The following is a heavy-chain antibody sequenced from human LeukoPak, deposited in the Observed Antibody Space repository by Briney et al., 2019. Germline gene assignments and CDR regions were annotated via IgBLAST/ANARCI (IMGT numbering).Heavy chain of an antibody. J-gene: IGHJ5*02. CDR3: ARWGWRGSSGWFDP. Sequence: GGSLRLSCAASGFTSSSYWMHWVRQAPGKGLVWVSRINSDGSSTSYMDSVKGRFTISRDNAKNTLYLQMNSLRAEDTAVYYCARWGWRGSSGWFDPWGQGTLVTVSS. V-gene: IGHV3-74*01. CDR1: GFTSSSYW. D-gene: IGHD6-13*01. CDR2: INSDGSST.